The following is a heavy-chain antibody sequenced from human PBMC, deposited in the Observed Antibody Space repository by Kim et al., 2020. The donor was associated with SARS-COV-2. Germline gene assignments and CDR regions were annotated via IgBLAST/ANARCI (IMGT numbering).Heavy chain of an antibody. CDR2: INAGNGNT. D-gene: IGHD3-22*01. CDR1: GYTFTSYA. V-gene: IGHV1-3*01. J-gene: IGHJ4*02. CDR3: ARDSASSGYDHDPYFDH. Sequence: ASVKVSCKASGYTFTSYAMHWVRQAPGQRLEWMGWINAGNGNTKYSQKFQGRVTITRDTTASTAYMELSSLRSEDTAVYYCARDSASSGYDHDPYFDHWGQGTLVTVSS.